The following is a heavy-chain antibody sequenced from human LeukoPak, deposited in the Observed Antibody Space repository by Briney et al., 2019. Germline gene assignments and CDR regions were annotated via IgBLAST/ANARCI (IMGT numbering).Heavy chain of an antibody. CDR3: AGPWTPQRYFDWLSTHETNYYFDY. CDR1: GGSISSSSYY. V-gene: IGHV4-39*01. CDR2: IFYSGST. Sequence: SETLSLTCTVSGGSISSSSYYWGWIRQPPGKGLKWIGSIFYSGSTYYNPSLKSRLTISVDTSKNQFSLRLSSVTAADTAVYYCAGPWTPQRYFDWLSTHETNYYFDYWGQGTLVTVSS. D-gene: IGHD3-9*01. J-gene: IGHJ4*02.